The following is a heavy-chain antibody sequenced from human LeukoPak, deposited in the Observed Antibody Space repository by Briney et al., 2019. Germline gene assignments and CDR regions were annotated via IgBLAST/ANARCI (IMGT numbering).Heavy chain of an antibody. V-gene: IGHV3-30*18. J-gene: IGHJ4*02. CDR1: GFTVRSYY. CDR3: AKDSYDRSGYYYYYFAY. D-gene: IGHD3-22*01. CDR2: ISYDGSNK. Sequence: GGSLRLSCAVSGFTVRSYYMSWVRQAPGQGLEWVAVISYDGSNKYYADSVKGRFTISRDNSKNTLYLQMNSLRAGDTAVYYCAKDSYDRSGYYYYYFAYWGQGTQVTVSS.